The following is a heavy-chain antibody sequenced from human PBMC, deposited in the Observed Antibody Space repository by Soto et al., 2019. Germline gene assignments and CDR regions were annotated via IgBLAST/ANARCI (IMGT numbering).Heavy chain of an antibody. Sequence: EVQLLESGGGLVQPGGSLRLSCAASGFTFSSYAMSWVRQAPGKGLEWVSAISGSGGSTYYADSVKGRFTISSDNSKNTLYLKMNSLIAEATAVYYCATTTLTTRLPPDAFDISGQGTMVTVSS. CDR1: GFTFSSYA. CDR2: ISGSGGST. J-gene: IGHJ3*02. V-gene: IGHV3-23*01. CDR3: ATTTLTTRLPPDAFDI. D-gene: IGHD4-17*01.